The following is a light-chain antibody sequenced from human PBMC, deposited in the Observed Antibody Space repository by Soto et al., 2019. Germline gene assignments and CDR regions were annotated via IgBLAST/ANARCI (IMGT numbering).Light chain of an antibody. CDR3: QQRSNWAPT. J-gene: IGKJ4*01. CDR1: QSVSSY. Sequence: EIVLTQSPATLSLSPGERATLACRASQSVSSYLAWYQQKPGQAPRLLIYDASNRATVIPARFSGSGSGTDFTLTISSLEPEDFAVYYCQQRSNWAPTFGGGTKVEI. V-gene: IGKV3-11*01. CDR2: DAS.